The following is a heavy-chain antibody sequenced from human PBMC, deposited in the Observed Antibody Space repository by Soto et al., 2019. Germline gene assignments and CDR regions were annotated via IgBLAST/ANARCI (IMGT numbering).Heavy chain of an antibody. CDR1: GFRISSYW. CDR2: IKEDGSEK. D-gene: IGHD6-6*01. Sequence: EAQLVESGGGLVQPEGSLRLSCAASGFRISSYWMSWVRQAPGKGLEWVAHIKEDGSEKLYADSVKGRFTISRDNAKNTLYLEMDSLRVEDTAVYFCSSSEHSAGQHWGQGTLVTVSS. J-gene: IGHJ4*02. CDR3: SSSEHSAGQH. V-gene: IGHV3-7*03.